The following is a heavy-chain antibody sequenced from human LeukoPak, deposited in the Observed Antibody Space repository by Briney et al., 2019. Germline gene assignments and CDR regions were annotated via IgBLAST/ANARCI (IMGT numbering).Heavy chain of an antibody. J-gene: IGHJ5*02. CDR3: ARAGGVKTAALDLDR. V-gene: IGHV4-34*01. Sequence: SETLSLTCAVYGGSSSGYYWSWIRQPPGKGLEWIGEINHSGSTYYNPSLKSRVTISVDRSKNQFSLKLTSLTAADTAVYYCARAGGVKTAALDLDRWGQGTLVTVSS. CDR1: GGSSSGYY. CDR2: INHSGST. D-gene: IGHD6-25*01.